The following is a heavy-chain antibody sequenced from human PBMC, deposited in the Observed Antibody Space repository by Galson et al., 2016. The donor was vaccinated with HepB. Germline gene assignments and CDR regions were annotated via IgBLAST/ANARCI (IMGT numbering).Heavy chain of an antibody. J-gene: IGHJ3*01. Sequence: SLRLSCAASGLTFRRFVISWVRQAPGKGLEWVAVISYDGSNKFYGDSAKGRFAISRDNSKNTLYLQMNSLRAEDTAVYYCGPVRGNYWGQGTMVTVSS. CDR1: GLTFRRFV. D-gene: IGHD3-10*01. V-gene: IGHV3-30*03. CDR2: ISYDGSNK. CDR3: GPVRGNY.